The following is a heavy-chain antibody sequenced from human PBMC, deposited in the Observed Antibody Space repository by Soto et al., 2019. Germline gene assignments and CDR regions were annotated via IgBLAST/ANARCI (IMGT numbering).Heavy chain of an antibody. CDR3: AKVPGSSGWSHWFDP. D-gene: IGHD6-19*01. V-gene: IGHV3-23*01. Sequence: EVQLLESGGGLVQPGGSLRLSCAASGFTFSSYAMSWVRQAPGEGLEWVSAISGSGGSTYYADSVKGRFTISRDNSKNPLYLQMNSLRAEDTAVYYCAKVPGSSGWSHWFDPWGQGTLVTVSS. CDR1: GFTFSSYA. CDR2: ISGSGGST. J-gene: IGHJ5*02.